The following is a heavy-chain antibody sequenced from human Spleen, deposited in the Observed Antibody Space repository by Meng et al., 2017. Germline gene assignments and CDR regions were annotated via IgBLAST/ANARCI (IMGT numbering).Heavy chain of an antibody. J-gene: IGHJ5*02. CDR2: IYYSGST. CDR1: GGSISSGGYY. CDR3: ARGVCSSSCYFHNWFDP. V-gene: IGHV4-31*02. Sequence: GQLQESGPGLVKPSQSLSLTWTVSGGSISSGGYYWSWIRQHPGKGLEWIGYIYYSGSTYYNPSLKSRVTISVDTSKNQFSLKLSSVTAADTAVYYCARGVCSSSCYFHNWFDPWGQGTLVTVSS. D-gene: IGHD6-13*01.